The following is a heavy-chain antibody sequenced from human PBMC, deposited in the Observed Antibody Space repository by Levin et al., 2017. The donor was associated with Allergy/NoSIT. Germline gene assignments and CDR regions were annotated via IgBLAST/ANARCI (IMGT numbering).Heavy chain of an antibody. J-gene: IGHJ6*02. D-gene: IGHD2-15*01. CDR1: GYGFTNYW. CDR3: ARGGPATFFYGMDV. CDR2: IKPGDSDI. Sequence: KVSCKGSGYGFTNYWIGWVRQMPGEGLEWMGIIKPGDSDIKYSPSFQGQVPISADKSISTAYLQWSSLKASDTAMYYCARGGPATFFYGMDVWGQGTTVTVSS. V-gene: IGHV5-51*01.